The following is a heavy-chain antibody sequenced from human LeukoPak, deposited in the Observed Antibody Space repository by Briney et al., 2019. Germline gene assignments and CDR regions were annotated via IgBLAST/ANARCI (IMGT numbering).Heavy chain of an antibody. CDR3: ARGHLQDIAAATIAYLLDDY. V-gene: IGHV1-18*01. J-gene: IGHJ4*02. Sequence: GASVKVSCKASGYTFTSYGISWVRQAPGQGLEWMGWISAYNGNTNYAQKLQGRVTMTTDTSTSTAYMELRSLRSDDTAVYYCARGHLQDIAAATIAYLLDDYWGQGTLVTVSS. CDR1: GYTFTSYG. CDR2: ISAYNGNT. D-gene: IGHD6-13*01.